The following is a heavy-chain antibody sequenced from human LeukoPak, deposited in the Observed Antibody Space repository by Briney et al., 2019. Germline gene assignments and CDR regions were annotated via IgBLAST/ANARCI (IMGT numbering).Heavy chain of an antibody. V-gene: IGHV3-23*01. CDR2: ITATGDTA. CDR3: AKDRAFDY. Sequence: GGSLRLSCVASGFTFTKCAMSWIRQAPGKGLEWVAIITATGDTAYYADSVKGRFTISRDNSKNTLYLQMNSLRAEDTAVYYCAKDRAFDYWGQGTLVTVSS. CDR1: GFTFTKCA. J-gene: IGHJ4*02.